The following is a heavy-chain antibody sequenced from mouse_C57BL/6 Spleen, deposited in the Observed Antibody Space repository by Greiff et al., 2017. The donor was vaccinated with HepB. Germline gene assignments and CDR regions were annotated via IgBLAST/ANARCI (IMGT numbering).Heavy chain of an antibody. V-gene: IGHV1-18*01. CDR2: INPNNGGT. D-gene: IGHD2-4*01. CDR3: ARGDYDYDRAMDY. CDR1: GYTFTDYN. J-gene: IGHJ4*01. Sequence: VQLQQSGPELVKPGASVKIPCKASGYTFTDYNMDWVKQSHGKSLEWIGDINPNNGGTIYNQKFKGKATLTVDKSSSTAYMELRSLTSEDSAVYYCARGDYDYDRAMDYWGQGTSVTVSS.